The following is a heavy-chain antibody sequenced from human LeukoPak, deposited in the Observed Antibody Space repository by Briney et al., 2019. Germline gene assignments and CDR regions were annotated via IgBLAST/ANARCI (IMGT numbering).Heavy chain of an antibody. CDR2: IRSSGTI. D-gene: IGHD6-13*01. V-gene: IGHV3-11*01. CDR1: GFSFSDYS. J-gene: IGHJ4*02. CDR3: ARYSTAFAYYFDY. Sequence: GGSLRLSCAASGFSFSDYSMSWIRQAPGKGLEWVSYIRSSGTIYYADSVRGRFTISRDNAKNSLYLQMNSLRAEDTAVYYRARYSTAFAYYFDYWGQGTLVTVSS.